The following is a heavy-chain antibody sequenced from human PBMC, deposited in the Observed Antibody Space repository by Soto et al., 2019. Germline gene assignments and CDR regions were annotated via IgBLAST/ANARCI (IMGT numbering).Heavy chain of an antibody. CDR3: ARVFSDNSGYYYDY. CDR1: GFTFSRHG. CDR2: ISGSGSGT. Sequence: EVQLVESGEGLVQPGGSLRLSCAASGFTFSRHGMHWVRQAPGKGLEYVSAISGSGSGTYYADSVKGRFTISRDNSKNTLYLQMGSLSAEDTAVYYCARVFSDNSGYYYDYWGQGTLVTVSS. V-gene: IGHV3-64*02. D-gene: IGHD3-22*01. J-gene: IGHJ4*02.